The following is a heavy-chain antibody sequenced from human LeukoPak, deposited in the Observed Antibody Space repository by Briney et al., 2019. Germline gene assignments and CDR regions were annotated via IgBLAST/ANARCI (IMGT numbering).Heavy chain of an antibody. CDR1: GFTFTSSA. CDR2: IVVGSGNT. V-gene: IGHV1-58*02. Sequence: SVNVSFKASGFTFTSSAMQWVRQARGQRLEWIGWIVVGSGNTNYAQKFQERVTITRDMSTSTAYMELSSLRSEDTAVYYCAAASEMATIGYYFDYWGQGTLVTVSS. D-gene: IGHD5-24*01. CDR3: AAASEMATIGYYFDY. J-gene: IGHJ4*02.